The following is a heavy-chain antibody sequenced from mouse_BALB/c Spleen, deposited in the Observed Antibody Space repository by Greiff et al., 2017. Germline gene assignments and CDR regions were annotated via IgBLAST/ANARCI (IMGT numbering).Heavy chain of an antibody. J-gene: IGHJ2*01. CDR3: AREGRGNYFDY. CDR1: GFSLTGYG. CDR2: IWGDGST. Sequence: VQGVESGPGLVAPSQSLSITCTVSGFSLTGYGVNWVRQPPGKGLEWLGMIWGDGSTDYNSAPKSRLSISKDNSKSQVFLKMNSMQTEDTARYYCAREGRGNYFDYWGQGTTLTVSS. V-gene: IGHV2-6-7*01.